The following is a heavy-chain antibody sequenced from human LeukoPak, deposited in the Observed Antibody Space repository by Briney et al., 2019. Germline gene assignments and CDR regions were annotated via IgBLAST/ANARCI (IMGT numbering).Heavy chain of an antibody. D-gene: IGHD2-2*02. Sequence: GGSLRLSCAASGFTFSSYAMSWVRQAPGKGLEWVSSISANGGNTYYADSVKGRFTISRDTSKNTLYLQMSSLRAEDTAVYYCAITIPSYYFDYWGQGTLVTVSS. J-gene: IGHJ4*02. V-gene: IGHV3-23*01. CDR2: ISANGGNT. CDR1: GFTFSSYA. CDR3: AITIPSYYFDY.